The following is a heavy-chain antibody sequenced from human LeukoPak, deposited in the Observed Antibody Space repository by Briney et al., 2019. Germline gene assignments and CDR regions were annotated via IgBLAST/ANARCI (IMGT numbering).Heavy chain of an antibody. CDR3: ARAGYSYGRPFDY. CDR2: IYSGGST. V-gene: IGHV3-66*01. Sequence: PGGSLRLSCAASGFTVSSNYMSWVRQAPGKGLEWVSVIYSGGSTYYADSAKGRFTISRDNSKNTLYLQMNSLRAEDTAVYYCARAGYSYGRPFDYWGQGTLVTVSS. D-gene: IGHD5-18*01. J-gene: IGHJ4*02. CDR1: GFTVSSNY.